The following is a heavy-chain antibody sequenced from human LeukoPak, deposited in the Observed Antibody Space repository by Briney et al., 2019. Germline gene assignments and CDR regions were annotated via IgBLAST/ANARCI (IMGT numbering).Heavy chain of an antibody. CDR3: ARVPRSTLPNYFDY. J-gene: IGHJ4*02. CDR1: GGSISSNY. Sequence: SETLSLTCTVSGGSISSNYWSWIRQPPGKGLEWIGYMYYSGSTNYNPSLKSRVTISVDTSKNHFSLKLTSVTAADTAVYYCARVPRSTLPNYFDYWGQGTLVTVSS. D-gene: IGHD2-2*01. V-gene: IGHV4-59*01. CDR2: MYYSGST.